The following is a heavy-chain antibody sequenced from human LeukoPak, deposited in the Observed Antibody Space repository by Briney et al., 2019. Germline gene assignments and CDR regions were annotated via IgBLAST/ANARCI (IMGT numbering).Heavy chain of an antibody. CDR1: GFTFSNYW. Sequence: GGSLRLSCDASGFTFSNYWMTWVRQAPGKGLEWVANIKQDGSEKHYVDSVKGRFTISRDNAKNSLYPQMNSLRAEDTAVYYCAKRIQSAMAMGYWGQGTLVTVSS. CDR2: IKQDGSEK. V-gene: IGHV3-7*03. D-gene: IGHD5-18*01. J-gene: IGHJ4*02. CDR3: AKRIQSAMAMGY.